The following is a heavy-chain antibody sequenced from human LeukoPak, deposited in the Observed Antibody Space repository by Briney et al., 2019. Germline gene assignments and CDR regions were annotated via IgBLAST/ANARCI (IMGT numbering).Heavy chain of an antibody. D-gene: IGHD6-19*01. CDR3: ANPGRYTSGWVFPPSFDY. J-gene: IGHJ4*02. V-gene: IGHV3-23*01. CDR1: GFTFSSYA. CDR2: VSGGGGST. Sequence: GGSLRLSCATSGFTFSSYAMSWVRPAPWKGLEWVSAVSGGGGSTNYADSVKGRFTISRDNSKNTLYLQMNSLRAEDTAVYYCANPGRYTSGWVFPPSFDYWGQGTPVTVSS.